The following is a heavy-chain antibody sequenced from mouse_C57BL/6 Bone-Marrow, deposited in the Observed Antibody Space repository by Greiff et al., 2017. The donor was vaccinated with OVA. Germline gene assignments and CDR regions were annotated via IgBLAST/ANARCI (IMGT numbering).Heavy chain of an antibody. CDR1: GFTFSSYA. Sequence: EVHLVESGEGLVKPGGSLKLSCAASGFTFSSYAMSWVRQTPEKRLEWVAYISSGGDYIYYADTVKGRFTISRDNARNTLYLQMSSLKSEDTAMYYCTRALHYYGSSPMDYWGQGTSVTVSS. CDR2: ISSGGDYI. CDR3: TRALHYYGSSPMDY. J-gene: IGHJ4*01. D-gene: IGHD1-1*01. V-gene: IGHV5-9-1*02.